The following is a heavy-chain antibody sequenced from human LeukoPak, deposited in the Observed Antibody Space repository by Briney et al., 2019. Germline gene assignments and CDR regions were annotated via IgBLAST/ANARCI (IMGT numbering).Heavy chain of an antibody. Sequence: SETLSLTCTVSGVSISSGGYYWSWIRQHPGKGLEWIGYIYYSGSTYYNPSLKSRVTISVDTSKNQFSLKLSSVTAADTAVYYCASTSSTSCYRCHYYYYYYMDVWGNGTTVTVSS. J-gene: IGHJ6*03. CDR2: IYYSGST. CDR3: ASTSSTSCYRCHYYYYYYMDV. CDR1: GVSISSGGYY. D-gene: IGHD2-2*02. V-gene: IGHV4-31*03.